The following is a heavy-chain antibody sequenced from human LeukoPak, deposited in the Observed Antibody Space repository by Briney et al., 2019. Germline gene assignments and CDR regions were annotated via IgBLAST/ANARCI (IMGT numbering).Heavy chain of an antibody. CDR1: EFTFSGYE. D-gene: IGHD1-26*01. J-gene: IGHJ4*02. V-gene: IGHV3-48*03. Sequence: GGSLRLSCVASEFTFSGYEMNWVRQAPGKGLEWVSYISSSGSTIYYAGSVKGRFTISRDNAKNSLYLQMSSLRDEDTAVYYCARESIIGGRYPPYHFDYWGQGTLVTVSS. CDR2: ISSSGSTI. CDR3: ARESIIGGRYPPYHFDY.